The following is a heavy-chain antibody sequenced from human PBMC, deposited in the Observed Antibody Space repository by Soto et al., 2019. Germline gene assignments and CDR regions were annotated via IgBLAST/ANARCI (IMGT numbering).Heavy chain of an antibody. V-gene: IGHV4-34*01. CDR3: ARGKSTGPLYYFDT. CDR1: NGSFSDYF. J-gene: IGHJ4*02. Sequence: SETLSLTCGVYNGSFSDYFWNWIRQPPGKGLEWIGEIKESGFATYNPSLKRRVTMSVDTANNQFSLKVTSVTAADTAVYYCARGKSTGPLYYFDTWGQGTLVTVSS. CDR2: IKESGFA. D-gene: IGHD1-1*01.